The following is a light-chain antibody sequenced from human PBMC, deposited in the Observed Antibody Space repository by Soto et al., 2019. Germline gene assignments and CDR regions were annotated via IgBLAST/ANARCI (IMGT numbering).Light chain of an antibody. J-gene: IGKJ4*01. V-gene: IGKV3-20*01. CDR2: GAS. CDR3: QQYSGAPPLT. Sequence: ENVLTQSPGTLSLSPGERATLSCRASQSISSSYLAWYQQKPGQPPRLLMYGASNRATGIPDRFSGSGSGTDFTLTISRLEPEDFGVYDCQQYSGAPPLTFGGGTKVEIK. CDR1: QSISSSY.